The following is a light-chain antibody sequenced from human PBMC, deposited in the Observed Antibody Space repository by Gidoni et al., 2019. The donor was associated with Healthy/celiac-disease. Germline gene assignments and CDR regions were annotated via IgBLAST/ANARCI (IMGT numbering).Light chain of an antibody. CDR1: QSFSSY. CDR3: QQRSNWPPLT. J-gene: IGKJ4*01. V-gene: IGKV3-11*01. CDR2: DAY. Sequence: EIVLIQSPATLSLSPGERATLSCRASQSFSSYLAWYQQKPGQAPRFLISDAYNRATGIPARFSEIGSGKDFTLNISSLETEDFAVYYCQQRSNWPPLTFXGXTKVEIK.